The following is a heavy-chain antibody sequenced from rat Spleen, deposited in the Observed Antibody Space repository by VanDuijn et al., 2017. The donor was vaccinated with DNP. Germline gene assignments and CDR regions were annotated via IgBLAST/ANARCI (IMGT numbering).Heavy chain of an antibody. CDR3: ARHGRRVFDY. D-gene: IGHD1-11*01. Sequence: EVQLVESGGGLVQPGRSLKLSCAASGFTFNKYGMAWVRQAPTKGLEWVASISTSGEYAHYRDSVRGRFTISRDNAKSTLYLQMDSLRSEDTATYYCARHGRRVFDYWGQGVMVTVSS. V-gene: IGHV5S13*01. CDR2: ISTSGEYA. CDR1: GFTFNKYG. J-gene: IGHJ2*01.